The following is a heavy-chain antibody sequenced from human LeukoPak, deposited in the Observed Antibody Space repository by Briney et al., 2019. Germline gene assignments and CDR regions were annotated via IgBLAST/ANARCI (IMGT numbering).Heavy chain of an antibody. CDR2: IIPILDLA. D-gene: IGHD4/OR15-4a*01. V-gene: IGHV1-69*02. CDR1: GDTFSSHT. J-gene: IGHJ4*02. Sequence: ASVKVSCKASGDTFSSHTIAWVRQAPGQGLEWMGRIIPILDLAGYAQKFQGRVTITADKSTSTAYMELSSLRSEDTAVYYCARGSGADDYWGQGTLVTVSS. CDR3: ARGSGADDY.